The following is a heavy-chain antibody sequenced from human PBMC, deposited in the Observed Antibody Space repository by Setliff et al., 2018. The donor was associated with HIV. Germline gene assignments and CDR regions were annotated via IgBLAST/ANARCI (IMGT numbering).Heavy chain of an antibody. CDR1: GTSINTSDSY. D-gene: IGHD4-17*01. CDR2: IYYTGHT. CDR3: ARRFSTTVVTLAFDT. Sequence: SETLSLTCTVSGTSINTSDSYWGWIRQPPGKGLDWIGSIYYTGHTYYNSSLKSRVTMSVDTSKNQFSLKLNSVTAADTAVYYCARRFSTTVVTLAFDTWGQGSMVTVSS. J-gene: IGHJ3*02. V-gene: IGHV4-39*01.